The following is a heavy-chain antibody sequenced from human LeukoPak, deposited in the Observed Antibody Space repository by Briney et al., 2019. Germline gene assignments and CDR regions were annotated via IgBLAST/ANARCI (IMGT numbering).Heavy chain of an antibody. Sequence: AGGSRRLSCAASGFTFSSYWMHWVRQAPGKGLVWVSRINSDGSSTSYADSVKGRLTISRDNAKNTLYLQMNSLRAEDTAVYYCARGGGLYYYDNSGYEYWGQGTLVTVSS. CDR1: GFTFSSYW. CDR3: ARGGGLYYYDNSGYEY. CDR2: INSDGSST. V-gene: IGHV3-74*01. D-gene: IGHD3-22*01. J-gene: IGHJ4*02.